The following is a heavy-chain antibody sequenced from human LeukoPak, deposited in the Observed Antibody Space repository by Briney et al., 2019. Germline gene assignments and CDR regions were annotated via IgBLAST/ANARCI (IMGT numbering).Heavy chain of an antibody. CDR2: ISKISGYR. CDR1: GFNVSENH. D-gene: IGHD3-10*01. J-gene: IGHJ6*02. CDR3: AAAYGSGSDYGLDV. Sequence: GGSLRLSCEGSGFNVSENHVNWVRQAPGKGLEWVSGISKISGYRLYSDSVKGRFTISRDNAKNSLHLEMTNLRAEDTAVYYCAAAYGSGSDYGLDVWGQGTTVIVSS. V-gene: IGHV3-21*06.